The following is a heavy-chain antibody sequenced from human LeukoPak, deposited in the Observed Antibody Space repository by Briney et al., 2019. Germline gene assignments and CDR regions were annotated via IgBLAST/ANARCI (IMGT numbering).Heavy chain of an antibody. V-gene: IGHV1-2*02. D-gene: IGHD6-19*01. CDR1: GYTFTGYY. Sequence: ASVKVSCKASGYTFTGYYMHWVRQAPGQGLEGMGWINPNSGGTNYAQKFQGRVTMTRDTSISTAYMELSRLRSDDTAVYYCARVLGDSSGWYEGSAFDIWGQGTMVTVSS. CDR3: ARVLGDSSGWYEGSAFDI. CDR2: INPNSGGT. J-gene: IGHJ3*02.